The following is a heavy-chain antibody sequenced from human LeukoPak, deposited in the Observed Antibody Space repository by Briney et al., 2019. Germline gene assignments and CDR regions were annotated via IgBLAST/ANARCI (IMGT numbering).Heavy chain of an antibody. D-gene: IGHD3-22*01. CDR2: IYYSGST. V-gene: IGHV4-59*12. J-gene: IGHJ4*02. CDR3: ARETNGYYDH. Sequence: PSETLSLTCTVSGGSISSYYWSWIRQPPGKGLEWIGYIYYSGSTNYNPSLKSRVTISVDTSKNQFSLKLSSVTAADTAVYFCARETNGYYDHWGQGTLVTVSS. CDR1: GGSISSYY.